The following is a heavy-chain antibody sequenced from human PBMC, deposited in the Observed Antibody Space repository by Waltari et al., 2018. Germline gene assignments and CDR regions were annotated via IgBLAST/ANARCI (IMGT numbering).Heavy chain of an antibody. Sequence: EVQLLESGGGLVQPGGSLRLSCAASGFTFSSYAMSWVRQAPGKGLEWVSAISGSGGSTDYADSVNGRFTISRDNSKNTLYLQMNSLRAEDTAVYYCAKFLDAAAGPTASDYWGQGTLVTVSS. CDR1: GFTFSSYA. V-gene: IGHV3-23*01. J-gene: IGHJ4*02. CDR2: ISGSGGST. D-gene: IGHD6-13*01. CDR3: AKFLDAAAGPTASDY.